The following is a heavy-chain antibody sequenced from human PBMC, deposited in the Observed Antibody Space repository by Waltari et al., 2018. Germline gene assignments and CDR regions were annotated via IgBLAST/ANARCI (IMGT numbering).Heavy chain of an antibody. D-gene: IGHD3-10*01. Sequence: EVHLVQSGGGLVQPGWSLRLSCAASGFNFSSYSMDWFRHAPGKGLEWVSYISSSSSTVYYADSVKGRFTISRDNAKNSLYLQMNSLRAEDTAVYYCAREYYTHFDYWGQGTLVTVSS. V-gene: IGHV3-48*01. CDR3: AREYYTHFDY. J-gene: IGHJ4*02. CDR2: ISSSSSTV. CDR1: GFNFSSYS.